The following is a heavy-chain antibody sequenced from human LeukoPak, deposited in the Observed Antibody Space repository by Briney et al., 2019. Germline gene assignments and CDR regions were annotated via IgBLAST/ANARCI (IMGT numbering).Heavy chain of an antibody. J-gene: IGHJ4*02. V-gene: IGHV4-30-2*01. CDR1: GASVTSGGYY. D-gene: IGHD3-22*01. CDR2: IFGSGTT. Sequence: SETLSLTCAVSGASVTSGGYYWSWIRQPPGKGLEWIGYIFGSGTTSYNPSLQSRVTVSIDGAKNQVSLEMTSVTAAGTAFYYCARDSFNPLNYHDVCYWGQGTLVSVSS. CDR3: ARDSFNPLNYHDVCY.